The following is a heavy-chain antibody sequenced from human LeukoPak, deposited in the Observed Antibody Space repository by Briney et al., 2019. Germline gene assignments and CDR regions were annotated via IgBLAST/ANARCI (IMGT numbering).Heavy chain of an antibody. Sequence: GGPLRLSCAASGFTFSRSWMGWVRQAPGKGLEWVANIKQDGTSKYYVDSVMGRFTISRDNAENSVYLQMNSLSAGDTAVYYCARHGDYCFDLWGPGTRVTASS. CDR3: ARHGDYCFDL. CDR2: IKQDGTSK. J-gene: IGHJ4*02. D-gene: IGHD2-21*01. CDR1: GFTFSRSW. V-gene: IGHV3-7*02.